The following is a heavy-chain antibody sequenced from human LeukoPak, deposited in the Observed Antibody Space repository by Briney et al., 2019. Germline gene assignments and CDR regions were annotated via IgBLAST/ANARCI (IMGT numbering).Heavy chain of an antibody. Sequence: SETLSLTCSVSGGSVSSGSYYWNWLRQPPGKGLEWLGYIHYSGSTDYNPSLKSRVTISVDTSKNQFSLKLSSVTAADTAVYYCARHTYYYHSSGYYYESWFDPWGQGTLVTVSS. CDR3: ARHTYYYHSSGYYYESWFDP. J-gene: IGHJ5*02. CDR2: IHYSGST. V-gene: IGHV4-61*01. D-gene: IGHD3-22*01. CDR1: GGSVSSGSYY.